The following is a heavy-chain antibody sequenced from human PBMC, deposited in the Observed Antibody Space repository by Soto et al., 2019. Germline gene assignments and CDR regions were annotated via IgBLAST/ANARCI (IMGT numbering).Heavy chain of an antibody. CDR3: ARENLDPYDGFDY. V-gene: IGHV4-59*01. Sequence: TSETLSLTCTVSGGSISSYYWSWIRQPPGKGLEWIGYIYYSGSTNYNPSLKSRVTISVDTSKNQFSLKLSSVTAADTAVYYCARENLDPYDGFDYWGQGTLVTVSS. CDR2: IYYSGST. J-gene: IGHJ4*02. CDR1: GGSISSYY. D-gene: IGHD3-3*01.